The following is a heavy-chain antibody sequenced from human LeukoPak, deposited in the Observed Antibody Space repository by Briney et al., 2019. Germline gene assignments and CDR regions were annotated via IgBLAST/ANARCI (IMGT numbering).Heavy chain of an antibody. CDR3: ARVGYCSSTSCYSPRARGWNYVDAFDI. D-gene: IGHD2-2*01. CDR1: GYTFTGYY. CDR2: INPNSGGT. J-gene: IGHJ3*02. Sequence: GASVKVSCKASGYTFTGYYMHWVRQAPGQGLERMGRINPNSGGTNYAQKFQGRVTMTRDTSISTAYMELSRLRSDDTAVYYCARVGYCSSTSCYSPRARGWNYVDAFDIWGQGTMVTVSS. V-gene: IGHV1-2*06.